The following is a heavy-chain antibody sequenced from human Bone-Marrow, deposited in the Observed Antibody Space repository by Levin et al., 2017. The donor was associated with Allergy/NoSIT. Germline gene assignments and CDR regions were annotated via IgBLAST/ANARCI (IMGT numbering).Heavy chain of an antibody. D-gene: IGHD1-26*01. CDR2: IRSKTDGGTT. J-gene: IGHJ4*02. CDR3: TTIRGSYFYY. V-gene: IGHV3-15*01. CDR1: GFTFINAW. Sequence: GGSLRLSCAASGFTFINAWMNWVRQAPGKGLEWVGRIRSKTDGGTTDYAAPVKGRFTISRDDSNNTVYLQMNSLKTEDTAVYYCTTIRGSYFYYWGQGTLVTVSS.